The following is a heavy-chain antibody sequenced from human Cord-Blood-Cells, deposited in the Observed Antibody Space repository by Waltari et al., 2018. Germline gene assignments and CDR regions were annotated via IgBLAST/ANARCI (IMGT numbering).Heavy chain of an antibody. D-gene: IGHD2-21*01. J-gene: IGHJ6*02. CDR2: INPNSGGT. V-gene: IGHV1-2*04. Sequence: QVQLVQSGAEVKKPGASVKVSCKASGYTFTGYYMHWVRQAPGQGLEWMGWINPNSGGTSYAQKFQGWVTMTRDTSISTAYMELSRLRSDDTAVYYCARGIQVVIATPYYYYGMDVWGQGTTVTVSS. CDR3: ARGIQVVIATPYYYYGMDV. CDR1: GYTFTGYY.